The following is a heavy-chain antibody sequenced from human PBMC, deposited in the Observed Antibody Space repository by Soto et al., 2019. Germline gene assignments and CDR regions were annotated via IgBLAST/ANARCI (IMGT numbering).Heavy chain of an antibody. J-gene: IGHJ4*02. CDR2: IYWDDDK. V-gene: IGHV2-5*02. CDR1: GFSLSTSGVG. CDR3: AHSREEDHIAARPNEFDY. Sequence: QITLKESGPTLVKPTQTLTLTCTFSGFSLSTSGVGVGWIRQPPGKALEWLALIYWDDDKRYSPSLKSRLTITNDPSKTQVGLTMTSKHPVDTATYYCAHSREEDHIAARPNEFDYWGQGTLVTVCS. D-gene: IGHD6-6*01.